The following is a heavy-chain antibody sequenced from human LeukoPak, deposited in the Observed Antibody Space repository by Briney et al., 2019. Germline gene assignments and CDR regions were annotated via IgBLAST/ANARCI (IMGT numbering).Heavy chain of an antibody. CDR2: ISSSSSTI. V-gene: IGHV3-48*01. CDR3: ATIEAVRFHY. D-gene: IGHD4-17*01. J-gene: IGHJ4*02. Sequence: GGSLRLSCAASGFTFSSYSMNWVRQAPGKGLEWVSYISSSSSTIYYADSVKGRFTISRDNAKNSLYLQVNSLRAEDTAVYYCATIEAVRFHYWGQGTLVTVSS. CDR1: GFTFSSYS.